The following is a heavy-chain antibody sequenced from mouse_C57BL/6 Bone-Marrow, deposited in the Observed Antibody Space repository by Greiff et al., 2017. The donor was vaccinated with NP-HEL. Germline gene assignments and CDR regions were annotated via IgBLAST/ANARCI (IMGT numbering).Heavy chain of an antibody. J-gene: IGHJ2*01. V-gene: IGHV1-26*01. D-gene: IGHD1-1*01. CDR2: INPNNGGT. CDR3: ARYSTITTVVHYFDY. Sequence: EVQLQQSGPELVKPGASVKISCKASGYTFTDYYMNWVKQSHGKSLEWIGDINPNNGGTSYNQKFKGKATLTVDKSSSTAYMELRSLTSEDSAVYYCARYSTITTVVHYFDYWGQGTTLTVSS. CDR1: GYTFTDYY.